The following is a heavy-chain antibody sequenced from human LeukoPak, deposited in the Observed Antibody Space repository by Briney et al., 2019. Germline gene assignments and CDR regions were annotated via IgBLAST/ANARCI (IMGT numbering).Heavy chain of an antibody. D-gene: IGHD6-6*01. Sequence: PGGSLRLSCTASGFTFSSYSMNWVRQAPGKGLEWVSSISSSSSYIYYAASVKGRFTISRDNAKNSLYLQMNSLRAEDTAVYYCARDYTQYSSSSGGYWGQGTLVTVSS. CDR3: ARDYTQYSSSSGGY. J-gene: IGHJ4*02. CDR1: GFTFSSYS. V-gene: IGHV3-21*01. CDR2: ISSSSSYI.